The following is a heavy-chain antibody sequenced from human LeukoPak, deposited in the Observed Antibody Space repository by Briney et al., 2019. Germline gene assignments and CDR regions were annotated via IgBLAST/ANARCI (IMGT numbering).Heavy chain of an antibody. CDR2: IYYSGST. J-gene: IGHJ4*02. D-gene: IGHD5-12*01. Sequence: PSQTLSLTCTVSGASISSYYWSWIRQPPGKGLEWIGYIYYSGSTNYNPSLKSRVTISVDTSKNQFSLKLSSVTAADTAVYYCARAPGMATIEDYFDYWGQGTLVTVSS. CDR1: GASISSYY. CDR3: ARAPGMATIEDYFDY. V-gene: IGHV4-59*01.